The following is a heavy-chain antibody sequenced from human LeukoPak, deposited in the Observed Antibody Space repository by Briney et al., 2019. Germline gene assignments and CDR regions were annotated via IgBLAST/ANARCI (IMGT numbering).Heavy chain of an antibody. CDR3: AREGYDSSGYYLVNWFDP. CDR2: IYYSGST. V-gene: IGHV4-59*12. CDR1: GGSISSYY. Sequence: SETLSLTCTVSGGSISSYYWSWIRQPPGKGLEWIGYIYYSGSTNYNPSLKSRVTISVDTSKNQFSLKLSSVTAADTAVYYCAREGYDSSGYYLVNWFDPWGQGTLVTVSS. J-gene: IGHJ5*02. D-gene: IGHD3-22*01.